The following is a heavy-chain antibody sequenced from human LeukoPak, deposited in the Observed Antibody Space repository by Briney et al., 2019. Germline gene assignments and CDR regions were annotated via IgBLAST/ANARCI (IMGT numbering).Heavy chain of an antibody. J-gene: IGHJ3*02. D-gene: IGHD3-3*01. V-gene: IGHV3-30*03. CDR2: IPYDGSDK. CDR3: AREALEWSSPDI. CDR1: RFTFSDYY. Sequence: PRGSLRLSCAASRFTFSDYYMSWIRQAPGKGLEWVTFIPYDGSDKYYADSVKGRFTISRDNSKNTLYLQMNNMRTEDTAVYYCAREALEWSSPDIWGQGTTVTVSS.